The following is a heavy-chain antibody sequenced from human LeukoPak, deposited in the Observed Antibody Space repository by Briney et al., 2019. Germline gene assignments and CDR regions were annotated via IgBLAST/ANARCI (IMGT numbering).Heavy chain of an antibody. CDR2: IYYSGST. CDR3: ARVLGARRVFDY. J-gene: IGHJ4*02. V-gene: IGHV4-59*01. D-gene: IGHD1-26*01. CDR1: GGSISSDY. Sequence: PSETLSLTCTVSGGSISSDYWSWIRQPPGKGLEWIGYIYYSGSTNYNPSLKSRVTISVDTSKNQFSPKLSSVTAADTAVYYCARVLGARRVFDYWGQGTLVTVSS.